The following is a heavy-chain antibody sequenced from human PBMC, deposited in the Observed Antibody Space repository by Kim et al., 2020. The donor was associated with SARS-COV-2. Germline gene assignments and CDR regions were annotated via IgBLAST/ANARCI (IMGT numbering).Heavy chain of an antibody. D-gene: IGHD6-19*01. Sequence: YADSVRGRLTNSRDNAENAVYLQMNSLRAEDTALYYCAKDVDSSGWYSDHWGQGSQVTVSS. CDR3: AKDVDSSGWYSDH. J-gene: IGHJ1*01. V-gene: IGHV3-9*01.